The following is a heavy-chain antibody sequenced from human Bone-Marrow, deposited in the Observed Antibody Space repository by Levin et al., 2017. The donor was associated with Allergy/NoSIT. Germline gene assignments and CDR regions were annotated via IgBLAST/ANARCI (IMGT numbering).Heavy chain of an antibody. V-gene: IGHV1-2*02. CDR1: GFTFIRYY. D-gene: IGHD3-10*01. CDR3: ARDYFGSGSPFDY. J-gene: IGHJ4*02. CDR2: INGNSGVT. Sequence: GESLKISCQASGFTFIRYYVHWVRQAPGQGLEWMGRINGNSGVTIYAQKFQGRVTMTRDTSVSTAYMELRGLRSDDTAMYYCARDYFGSGSPFDYWGQGTLVTVSS.